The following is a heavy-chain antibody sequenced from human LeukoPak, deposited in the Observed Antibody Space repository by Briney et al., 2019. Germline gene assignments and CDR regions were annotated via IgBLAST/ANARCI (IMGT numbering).Heavy chain of an antibody. J-gene: IGHJ4*02. V-gene: IGHV3-30*18. Sequence: GGSLRLSCAASGFTFSSYGIHWVRQAPGKGLEWVAIISYDGSNKYYADSVKGRFTISRDNSKNTLYLQMNSLRAEDTAVYYCAKEMLRYFDWQAFASWGQGTLVTVSS. CDR2: ISYDGSNK. CDR1: GFTFSSYG. D-gene: IGHD3-9*01. CDR3: AKEMLRYFDWQAFAS.